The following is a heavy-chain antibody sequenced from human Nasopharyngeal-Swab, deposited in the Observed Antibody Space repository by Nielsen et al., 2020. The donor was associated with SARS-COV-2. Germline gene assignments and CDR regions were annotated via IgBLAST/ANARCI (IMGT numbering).Heavy chain of an antibody. D-gene: IGHD3-10*01. V-gene: IGHV4-61*01. CDR1: GGSVSSGSYY. CDR2: IYYNGST. Sequence: SETLSLTCTVSGGSVSSGSYYWSWIRQPPGKGLEWIGYIYYNGSTNYNPSLKSRVTISVDTSKNQFSLKLSSVTAADTAVYYCARVGSGTFDYWGQGTLVTVSS. CDR3: ARVGSGTFDY. J-gene: IGHJ4*02.